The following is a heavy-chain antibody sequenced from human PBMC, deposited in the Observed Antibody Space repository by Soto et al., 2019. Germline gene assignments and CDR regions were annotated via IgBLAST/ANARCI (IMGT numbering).Heavy chain of an antibody. CDR3: ARVYSSSPYNWFDP. D-gene: IGHD6-6*01. J-gene: IGHJ5*02. CDR1: GCTFSSYA. Sequence: SVKVSCKASGCTFSSYAISWVRHAPGQGLEWMGGIIPIFGTANYAQEFQGRVTITADESTSTAYMELSSLRSEDTAVYYCARVYSSSPYNWFDPWGQGTLVTVSS. CDR2: IIPIFGTA. V-gene: IGHV1-69*13.